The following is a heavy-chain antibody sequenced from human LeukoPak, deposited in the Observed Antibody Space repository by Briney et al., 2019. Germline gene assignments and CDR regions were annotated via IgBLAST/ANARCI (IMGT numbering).Heavy chain of an antibody. J-gene: IGHJ4*02. V-gene: IGHV4-39*07. Sequence: SETLSLTCTVSGASISSSTYYWGWIRQPPGKGLEWFGSIYYSGSTYYNPSLKSRVTISVDTSKNQFSLKLSSVTAADTAVYYCARMSSGWYALDYWGQGTLVTVSS. D-gene: IGHD6-19*01. CDR2: IYYSGST. CDR3: ARMSSGWYALDY. CDR1: GASISSSTYY.